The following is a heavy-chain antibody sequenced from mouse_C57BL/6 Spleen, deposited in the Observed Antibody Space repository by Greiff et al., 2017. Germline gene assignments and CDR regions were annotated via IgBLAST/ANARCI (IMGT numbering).Heavy chain of an antibody. V-gene: IGHV1-82*01. CDR1: GYAFSSSW. D-gene: IGHD4-1*02. CDR3: ARSTGTDYFDY. Sequence: QVQLQQSGPELVKPGASVKISCKASGYAFSSSWMNWVKQRPGKGLEWIGRIYPGDGDTNYNGKFKGKATLTADKSSSTAYMQLSSLTSEDSAVYICARSTGTDYFDYWGQGTTLTVSS. CDR2: IYPGDGDT. J-gene: IGHJ2*01.